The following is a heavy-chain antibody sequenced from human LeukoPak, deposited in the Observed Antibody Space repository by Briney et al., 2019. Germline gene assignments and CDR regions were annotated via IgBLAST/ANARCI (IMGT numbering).Heavy chain of an antibody. CDR2: LYSGGTT. CDR1: GFTFSSYA. CDR3: ARSPYFDC. Sequence: GGSLRLSCAASGFTFSSYAMSWVRQAPGKGLEWVSVLYSGGTTYYADSVKGRFTISRDNSKNTLYLQMNSLRAEDTAVYYCARSPYFDCWGQGTLVTVSS. J-gene: IGHJ4*02. V-gene: IGHV3-66*01.